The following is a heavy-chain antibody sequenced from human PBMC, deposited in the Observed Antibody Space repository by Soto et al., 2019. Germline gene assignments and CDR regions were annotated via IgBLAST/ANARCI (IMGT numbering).Heavy chain of an antibody. CDR3: ARRLRTYYYYGMDV. J-gene: IGHJ6*02. CDR2: IDPSGRNT. CDR1: GYTFTNYF. V-gene: IGHV1-46*01. D-gene: IGHD3-16*01. Sequence: ASVKVSCKAPGYTFTNYFVHWVGQAPGQGLEWMGIIDPSGRNTSYAQKFQGRVTMTKDTSTSTVYMELSSLRSEDTAVYYCARRLRTYYYYGMDVWGQGTTVTVSS.